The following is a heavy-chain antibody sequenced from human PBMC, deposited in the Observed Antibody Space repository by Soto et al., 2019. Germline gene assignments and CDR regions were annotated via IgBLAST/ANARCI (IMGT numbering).Heavy chain of an antibody. D-gene: IGHD2-2*01. CDR2: ISSSGSTI. CDR1: GFTFSSYE. J-gene: IGHJ6*02. Sequence: SCAASGFTFSSYEMNWVRQAPGKGLEWVSYISSSGSTIYYADSVKGRFTISRDNAKNSLYLQMNSLRAEDTAVYYCARESAAYYYYYGMDVWGQGTTVTVSS. V-gene: IGHV3-48*03. CDR3: ARESAAYYYYYGMDV.